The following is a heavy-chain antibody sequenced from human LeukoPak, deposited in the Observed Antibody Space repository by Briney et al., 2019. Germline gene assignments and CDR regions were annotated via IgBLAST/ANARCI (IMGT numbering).Heavy chain of an antibody. CDR3: ARGINHGYSYGSFPPDY. J-gene: IGHJ4*02. Sequence: GASVKVSCKASGYTFTSYDINWVRQATGQGLEWMGWMNPNSGNTGYAQKFQGRVTITRNTSISTAYMELSSLRSEDTAVYYCARGINHGYSYGSFPPDYWGQGTLVTVSS. V-gene: IGHV1-8*03. D-gene: IGHD5-18*01. CDR1: GYTFTSYD. CDR2: MNPNSGNT.